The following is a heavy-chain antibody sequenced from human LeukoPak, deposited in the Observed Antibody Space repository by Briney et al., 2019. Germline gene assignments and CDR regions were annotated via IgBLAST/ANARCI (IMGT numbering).Heavy chain of an antibody. CDR1: GFTVSSNY. V-gene: IGHV3-53*01. CDR3: AKDGDYSSGWYEYFQH. D-gene: IGHD6-19*01. Sequence: GGSLRLSCAASGFTVSSNYMSWVRQAPGKGLEWVSVIYSGGSTYYADSVKGRFTISRDNSKNTLYLQMNSLRAEDTAVYYCAKDGDYSSGWYEYFQHWGQGTLGTVSS. J-gene: IGHJ1*01. CDR2: IYSGGST.